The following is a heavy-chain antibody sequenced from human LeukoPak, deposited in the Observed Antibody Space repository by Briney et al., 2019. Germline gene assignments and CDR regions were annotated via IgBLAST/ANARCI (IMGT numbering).Heavy chain of an antibody. CDR2: INPSGGST. V-gene: IGHV1-46*01. J-gene: IGHJ4*02. D-gene: IGHD1-14*01. Sequence: ASVKVSCKASGYIFTNYYMHWVRQASGQGLEWMGTINPSGGSTTYAQKFQGRVTMTRDTSTSTVYMELSSLRSGEPAGDYLARNHGSAYYRAPPHWGQGTLVTVSS. CDR3: ARNHGSAYYRAPPH. CDR1: GYIFTNYY.